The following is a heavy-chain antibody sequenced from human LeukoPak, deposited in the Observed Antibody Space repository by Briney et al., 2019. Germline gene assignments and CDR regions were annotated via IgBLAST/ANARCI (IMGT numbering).Heavy chain of an antibody. CDR3: TRRVGGTPDY. CDR2: IGTHSTST. J-gene: IGHJ4*02. V-gene: IGHV3-23*01. Sequence: GGSLRLSCAASGFTFSSYVMTWVRQAPGAGLEWVSAIGTHSTSTDYPDSVKGRLTISRDDSKNTVFLQMTSLRVEDTALYYCTRRVGGTPDYWGLGTLVTVSS. D-gene: IGHD1-26*01. CDR1: GFTFSSYV.